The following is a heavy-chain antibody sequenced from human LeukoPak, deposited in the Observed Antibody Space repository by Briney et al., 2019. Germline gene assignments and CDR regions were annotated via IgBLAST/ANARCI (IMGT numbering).Heavy chain of an antibody. Sequence: GASVKVSRKASVYTHTSYDINGVRQASGQGREWVGKRNPNWGNTGYAQKFRGRVTINRNTPISKDYIAVNNQRSRHTAVYYCARGFQAARRGFFWFDPWGQGTLVTVSS. J-gene: IGHJ5*02. CDR2: RNPNWGNT. D-gene: IGHD6-6*01. CDR3: ARGFQAARRGFFWFDP. V-gene: IGHV1-8*02. CDR1: VYTHTSYD.